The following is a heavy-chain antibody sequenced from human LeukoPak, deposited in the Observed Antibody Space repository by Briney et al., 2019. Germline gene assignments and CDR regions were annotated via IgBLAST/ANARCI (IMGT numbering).Heavy chain of an antibody. J-gene: IGHJ4*02. V-gene: IGHV3-53*01. D-gene: IGHD6-19*01. Sequence: PGGSLRLSCAASGFTVSSNYMSWVRQAPGKGLEWVSVIHSGGTTYYADSVKGRFTISRDNSKSTLYLQMNSLRAEDTAVYYCARIGGLYSYYYFDHWGQGTLVTVSS. CDR1: GFTVSSNY. CDR3: ARIGGLYSYYYFDH. CDR2: IHSGGTT.